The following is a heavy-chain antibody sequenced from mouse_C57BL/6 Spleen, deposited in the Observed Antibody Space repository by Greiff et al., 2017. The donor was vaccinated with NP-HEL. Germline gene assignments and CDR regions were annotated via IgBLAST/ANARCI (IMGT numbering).Heavy chain of an antibody. CDR3: VRQGYGSRGYYAMDY. Sequence: EVMLVESGGGLVQPKGSLKLSCAASGFSFNTYAMNWVRQAPGKGLEWVARIRSKSNNYATYYADSVKDRFTISRDDSESMLYLQMNNLKTEDTAMYYCVRQGYGSRGYYAMDYWGQGTSVTVSS. J-gene: IGHJ4*01. CDR1: GFSFNTYA. D-gene: IGHD1-1*01. CDR2: IRSKSNNYAT. V-gene: IGHV10-1*01.